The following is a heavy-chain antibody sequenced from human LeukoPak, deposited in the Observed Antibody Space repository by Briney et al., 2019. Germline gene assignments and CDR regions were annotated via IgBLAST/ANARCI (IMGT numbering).Heavy chain of an antibody. J-gene: IGHJ6*03. Sequence: PGGSLRLSCAASGITFSSHAMRWVRQAPGKGLELVSLISGSGGHTYYGDSVKGRFTIARDDSTNRLCLQMNSLRPEDTAVYYCAKGGAATMRDGYNYYYYYMEVWGRGTTVTVSS. CDR1: GITFSSHA. D-gene: IGHD5-24*01. CDR3: AKGGAATMRDGYNYYYYYMEV. V-gene: IGHV3-23*01. CDR2: ISGSGGHT.